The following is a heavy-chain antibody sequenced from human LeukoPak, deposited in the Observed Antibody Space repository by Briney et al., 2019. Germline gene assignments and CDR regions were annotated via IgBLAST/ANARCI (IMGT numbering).Heavy chain of an antibody. Sequence: ASVKVSCKASGGTFSSYDISWVRQAPGQGLEWMGWISAYNGNTNYAQKLQGRVTMTTDTSTSTAYMELRSLRSDDTAVYYCARSYYDSSGYLSYYFDYWGQGTLVTVSS. CDR2: ISAYNGNT. J-gene: IGHJ4*02. CDR1: GGTFSSYD. V-gene: IGHV1-18*01. D-gene: IGHD3-22*01. CDR3: ARSYYDSSGYLSYYFDY.